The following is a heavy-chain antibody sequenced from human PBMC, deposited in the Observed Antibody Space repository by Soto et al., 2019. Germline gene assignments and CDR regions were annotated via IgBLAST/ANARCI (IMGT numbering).Heavy chain of an antibody. D-gene: IGHD1-26*01. CDR1: GGSISKYY. Sequence: PEKLSHTNTCSGGSISKYYWSGSRQPPGRGLEWIGYIYYSGSTNYNPSLKSRVTISVDTSKNQFSLKLSSVTAADTAVYYCARVGIVFSGTVDYHYVLAFRGQGSTVTGSS. CDR2: IYYSGST. V-gene: IGHV4-59*01. J-gene: IGHJ6*02. CDR3: ARVGIVFSGTVDYHYVLAF.